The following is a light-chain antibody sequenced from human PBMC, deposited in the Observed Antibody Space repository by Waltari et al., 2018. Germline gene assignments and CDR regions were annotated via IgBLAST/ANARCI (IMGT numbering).Light chain of an antibody. CDR1: QTVTSSD. Sequence: EIVLTQSPGTVSLSPGERATVSCRASQTVTSSDLAWYQQQPGQAPRLRIYEASRRATGVPDRFSGSGSGTDFTLTISRLEPEDFAVYYCQQYHTSPRTFGQGTMVEI. CDR2: EAS. J-gene: IGKJ1*01. V-gene: IGKV3-20*01. CDR3: QQYHTSPRT.